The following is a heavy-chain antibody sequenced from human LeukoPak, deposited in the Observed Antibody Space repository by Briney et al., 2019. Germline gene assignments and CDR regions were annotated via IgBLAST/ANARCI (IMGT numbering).Heavy chain of an antibody. Sequence: GGSLRLSCAASGFTFSSYSMNWVRQAPGKGLEWVSSISSSSSYIYYADSVKGRFTISRDNAKNSLYLQMNGLRAEDTAVYYCARDRGGGSGSYYRYYYYGMDVWGKGTTVTVSS. J-gene: IGHJ6*04. CDR2: ISSSSSYI. CDR3: ARDRGGGSGSYYRYYYYGMDV. D-gene: IGHD3-10*01. V-gene: IGHV3-21*01. CDR1: GFTFSSYS.